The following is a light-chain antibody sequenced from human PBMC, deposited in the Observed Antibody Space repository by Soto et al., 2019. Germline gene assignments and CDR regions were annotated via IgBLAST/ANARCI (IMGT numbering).Light chain of an antibody. J-gene: IGLJ1*01. Sequence: QSALTQPASVSGSPGQSITISCTGTSSDVGSYNLVSWYQHHPGKAPKLMIFEVSKRPSGVSNRFSGSKSGNTASLTISGLQAEDEAEYSCCSYAGTYVFGTGTKLTVL. CDR1: SSDVGSYNL. V-gene: IGLV2-23*02. CDR3: CSYAGTYV. CDR2: EVS.